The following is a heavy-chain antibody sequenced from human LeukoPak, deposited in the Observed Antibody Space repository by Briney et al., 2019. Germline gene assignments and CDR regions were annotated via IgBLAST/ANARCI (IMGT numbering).Heavy chain of an antibody. CDR1: GFTFSSYG. CDR2: IWYDGSNK. J-gene: IGHJ4*02. V-gene: IGHV3-33*01. Sequence: PGGSLRLSCAASGFTFSSYGMHWVRQAPGKGLEWVAVIWYDGSNKYYADSVKGRFTISRDNSKNTLYLQMNSLRAEDTAVYYCARDVHSSGWEFDYWGQGTLVTVSS. D-gene: IGHD6-19*01. CDR3: ARDVHSSGWEFDY.